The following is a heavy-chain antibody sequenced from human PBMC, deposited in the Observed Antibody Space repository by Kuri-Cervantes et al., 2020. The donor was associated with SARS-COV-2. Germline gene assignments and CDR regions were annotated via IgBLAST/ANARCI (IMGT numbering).Heavy chain of an antibody. CDR1: GFTFSSYG. Sequence: GGSLRLSCAASGFTFSSYGMHWVRQAAGKGLEWVAVIWYDGSNKYYADSVKGRFTISRDNSKNTLYLQMNSLRAEDTAVYYCVKKIGGSCTATSCNGDGLDAWGQGTTVTVSS. J-gene: IGHJ6*02. V-gene: IGHV3-33*06. D-gene: IGHD2-8*02. CDR3: VKKIGGSCTATSCNGDGLDA. CDR2: IWYDGSNK.